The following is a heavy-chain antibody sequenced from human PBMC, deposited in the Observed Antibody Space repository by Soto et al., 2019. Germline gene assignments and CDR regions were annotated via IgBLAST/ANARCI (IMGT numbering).Heavy chain of an antibody. CDR3: ARGYSSLAGDGFDI. CDR2: IDPSDSDT. J-gene: IGHJ3*02. D-gene: IGHD6-13*01. Sequence: GESLKISCKGSGYNFNNYWIGWVRQMPGKGLEWMGIIDPSDSDTRYSPSFQGQVTMSEDKSMTTAYLQWSSLKASDNAMYYCARGYSSLAGDGFDIWGQGKMVTGSS. CDR1: GYNFNNYW. V-gene: IGHV5-51*01.